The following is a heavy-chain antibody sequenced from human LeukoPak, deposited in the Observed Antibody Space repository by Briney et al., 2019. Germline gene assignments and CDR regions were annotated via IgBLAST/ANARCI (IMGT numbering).Heavy chain of an antibody. CDR2: INHSGST. V-gene: IGHV4-34*01. CDR1: GGSFSGYY. J-gene: IGHJ4*02. D-gene: IGHD4-17*01. Sequence: SETLSLTCAVYGGSFSGYYWSWIRQPPGKGLEWIGEINHSGSTNYNPSLKSRVTISVDTSKNQFSLKLSSVTAADTAVYYCARGSLYTVTTPLDYWGQGTLVTVSS. CDR3: ARGSLYTVTTPLDY.